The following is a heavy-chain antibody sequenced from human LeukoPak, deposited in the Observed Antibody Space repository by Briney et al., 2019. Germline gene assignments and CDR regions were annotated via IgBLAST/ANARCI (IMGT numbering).Heavy chain of an antibody. CDR3: ATFFTDRDGYNAAYFDY. D-gene: IGHD5-24*01. J-gene: IGHJ4*02. Sequence: GASVKVSCKVSGYTLTELCMHWVRQAPGKGLEWMGGFDPEDGETIYAQKFQGRVTMTEDTSTDTAYMELSSLRSEDTAVYYCATFFTDRDGYNAAYFDYWGQGTLVTVSS. CDR2: FDPEDGET. CDR1: GYTLTELC. V-gene: IGHV1-24*01.